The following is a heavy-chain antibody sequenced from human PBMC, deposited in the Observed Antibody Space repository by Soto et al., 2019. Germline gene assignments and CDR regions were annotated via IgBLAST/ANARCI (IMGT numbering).Heavy chain of an antibody. CDR3: ARYIPGVRYYGMDV. CDR1: GFTFSNYA. J-gene: IGHJ6*02. CDR2: IGESGTPT. Sequence: EVQLLESGGGLVQPGGSLRLSCAASGFTFSNYARKWVRQAPGKGLEWVSLIGESGTPTYYADSVKGRFTISRDNSGNTLFLEMYSLRAEDTAVYYCARYIPGVRYYGMDVWGQGTTVTVSS. V-gene: IGHV3-23*01. D-gene: IGHD2-2*01.